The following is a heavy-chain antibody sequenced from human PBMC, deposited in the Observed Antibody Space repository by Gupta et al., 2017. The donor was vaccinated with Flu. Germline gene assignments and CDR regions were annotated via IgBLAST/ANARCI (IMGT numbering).Heavy chain of an antibody. V-gene: IGHV1-2*06. CDR1: GYVFTGYS. CDR3: ARARVGATFSGFYMDV. CDR2: INPASGGT. Sequence: QVQLVQSGATVKIPGASVKVSCQASGYVFTGYSMHWMRQAPGQGLEWMGRINPASGGTKYAQKFLGRVTLTSDTSVTTAYMELSSLRSDDTAVYFCARARVGATFSGFYMDVWGKGTTVVVSS. D-gene: IGHD1-26*01. J-gene: IGHJ6*03.